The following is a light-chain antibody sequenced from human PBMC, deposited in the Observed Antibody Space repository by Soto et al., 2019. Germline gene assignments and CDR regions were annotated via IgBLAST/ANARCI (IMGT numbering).Light chain of an antibody. J-gene: IGKJ5*01. CDR1: QSVSSN. CDR2: GAS. V-gene: IGKV3-15*01. CDR3: QQYNNWPPIT. Sequence: EIVMTQSPASLSVSPGERAALSCRASQSVSSNLAWYQQKPGQAPRLLIYGASTRATGIPARFSGSGSGTEFTLTISSLQSEDFAVYYCQQYNNWPPITFDQGTRLEIK.